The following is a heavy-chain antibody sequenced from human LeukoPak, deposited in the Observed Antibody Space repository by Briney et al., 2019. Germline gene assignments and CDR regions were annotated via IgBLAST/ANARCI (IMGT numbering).Heavy chain of an antibody. V-gene: IGHV1-2*02. CDR1: GYTFTGYY. J-gene: IGHJ6*03. Sequence: ASLKVSCKASGYTFTGYYMHWVRQAPGQGLECMVWINPNNGGTNYAQKFQGRDTMTRATSISTDYMGLSRLRSDDTAVYYCARARYCSSTSCPRPGKKYYYYYYMDVWGKGTTVTISS. D-gene: IGHD2-2*01. CDR3: ARARYCSSTSCPRPGKKYYYYYYMDV. CDR2: INPNNGGT.